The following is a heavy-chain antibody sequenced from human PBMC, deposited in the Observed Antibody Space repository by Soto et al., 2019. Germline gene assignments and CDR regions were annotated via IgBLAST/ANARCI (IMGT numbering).Heavy chain of an antibody. V-gene: IGHV3-23*01. Sequence: GGSLRLSCAASGFTFSDSAIHWVRQASGKGLEWVSAISGSGGSTYYADSVKGRFTISRDNSKNTLYLQMNSLRAEDTAVYYCARRGPGTYFDYWGQGTLVTVSS. J-gene: IGHJ4*02. CDR3: ARRGPGTYFDY. CDR2: ISGSGGST. CDR1: GFTFSDSA. D-gene: IGHD6-13*01.